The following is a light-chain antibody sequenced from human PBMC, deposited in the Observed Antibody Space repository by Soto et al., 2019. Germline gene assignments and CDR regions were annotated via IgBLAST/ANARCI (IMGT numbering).Light chain of an antibody. CDR2: DAS. J-gene: IGKJ1*01. Sequence: DIQMTQSPSTLSASVGDRVTITCRASQGIYNWLAWCQQKPGKPPKLLIYDASGLDSGVPSRFSGSGYGTEFTLTISGLQPEDFATFYCQQYDSFPWTFGQGTKVDTK. CDR1: QGIYNW. V-gene: IGKV1-5*01. CDR3: QQYDSFPWT.